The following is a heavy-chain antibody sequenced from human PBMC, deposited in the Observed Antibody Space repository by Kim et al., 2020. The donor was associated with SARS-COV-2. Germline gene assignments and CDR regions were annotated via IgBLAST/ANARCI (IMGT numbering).Heavy chain of an antibody. CDR3: AKDGWFYDSSGTTAAGAFDI. V-gene: IGHV3-9*01. CDR1: GFTFDDYA. J-gene: IGHJ3*02. D-gene: IGHD3-22*01. CDR2: ISWNSGSI. Sequence: GGSLRLFCAASGFTFDDYAMHWVRQAPGKGLEWVSGISWNSGSIGYADSVKGRFTISRDNAKNSLYLQMNSLRAEDTALYSCAKDGWFYDSSGTTAAGAFDIWDQETMVTVSS.